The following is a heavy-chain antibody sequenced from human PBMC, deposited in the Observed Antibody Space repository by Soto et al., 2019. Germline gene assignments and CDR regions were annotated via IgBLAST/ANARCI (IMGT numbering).Heavy chain of an antibody. V-gene: IGHV1-69*06. CDR2: IIPVLGPA. CDR3: VRAAKRYFDY. Sequence: QVQLVQSGGEVMKPGSSVKVSCKASGGTYNTFTISWVRQAPGQGLEWMGGIIPVLGPAFYAQKFQGRVTITADKSTTTAYLELTSLRSEDTAVYYCVRAAKRYFDYWGQGTLVTVSS. J-gene: IGHJ4*02. CDR1: GGTYNTFT.